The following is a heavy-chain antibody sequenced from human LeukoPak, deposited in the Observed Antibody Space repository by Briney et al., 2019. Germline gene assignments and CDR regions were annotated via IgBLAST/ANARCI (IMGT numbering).Heavy chain of an antibody. Sequence: ASVKVSCKASGYTFTGYYMHWVRQAPGQGLEWLGLINPSGSSTLYAQKFQGRVTMTRDMSTTTDYMEMSSLRSEDTAVYYCARDNSVGDIAWWFDPWGQGTLVTVSS. D-gene: IGHD3-16*02. V-gene: IGHV1-46*01. CDR2: INPSGSST. CDR3: ARDNSVGDIAWWFDP. CDR1: GYTFTGYY. J-gene: IGHJ5*02.